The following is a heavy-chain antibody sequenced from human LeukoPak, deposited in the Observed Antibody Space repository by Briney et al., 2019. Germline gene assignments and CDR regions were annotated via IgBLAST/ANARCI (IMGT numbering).Heavy chain of an antibody. Sequence: SETLSLTCAVYGGSFSGYYWSWVRQPPGKGLEWIGEINHSGSTNYNPSLKSRVTISVDTSKNQFSLKLSSVTAADTAVYYCARERRLDILTGYYSYFDYWGQGTLVTVSS. D-gene: IGHD3-9*01. J-gene: IGHJ4*02. CDR2: INHSGST. V-gene: IGHV4-34*01. CDR3: ARERRLDILTGYYSYFDY. CDR1: GGSFSGYY.